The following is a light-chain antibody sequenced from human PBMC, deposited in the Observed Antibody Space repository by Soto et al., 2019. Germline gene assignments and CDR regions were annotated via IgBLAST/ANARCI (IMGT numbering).Light chain of an antibody. CDR1: QSISNW. CDR3: QHYINFSGT. J-gene: IGKJ1*01. V-gene: IGKV1-5*01. CDR2: DAS. Sequence: DIKMTQSPSTLSASVGDRVTITCRASQSISNWLAWYQQKPGKAPKLLIYDASTLQSGVSSRFSGSGSGTEFTLTIINLQPDDFASYYFQHYINFSGTFGQGTPVDI.